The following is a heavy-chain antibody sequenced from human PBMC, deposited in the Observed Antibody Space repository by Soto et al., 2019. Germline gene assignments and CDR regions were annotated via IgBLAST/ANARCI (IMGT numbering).Heavy chain of an antibody. J-gene: IGHJ3*02. V-gene: IGHV3-30*18. CDR1: GFTFSSYG. D-gene: IGHD2-21*02. CDR3: AKGDCGGDCYSFDAFDI. Sequence: QVQLVESGGGVVQPGRSLRLSCAASGFTFSSYGMHWVRQAPGKGLEWVAVISYDGSNKYYADSVKGRFTISRDNSKNTMYPQMNMLRAEDTAVYYCAKGDCGGDCYSFDAFDIWGQGTMVTVSS. CDR2: ISYDGSNK.